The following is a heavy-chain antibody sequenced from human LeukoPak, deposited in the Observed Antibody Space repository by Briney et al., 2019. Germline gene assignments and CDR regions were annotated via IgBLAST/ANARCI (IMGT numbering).Heavy chain of an antibody. Sequence: GGSLRLSCVASGFIVSYNYMSWVRQAPGKGLEWVSTIYSGGTTYYADSVKGRFTISRDNSRNTVYLQMNSLRAEDTAVYYCAREGGSYTVWGQGALVTVSS. J-gene: IGHJ4*02. CDR3: AREGGSYTV. CDR2: IYSGGTT. CDR1: GFIVSYNY. V-gene: IGHV3-53*01. D-gene: IGHD3-10*01.